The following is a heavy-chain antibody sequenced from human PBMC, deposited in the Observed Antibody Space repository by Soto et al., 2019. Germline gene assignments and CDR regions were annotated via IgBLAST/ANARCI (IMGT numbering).Heavy chain of an antibody. J-gene: IGHJ4*02. CDR1: AFPFTNYA. Sequence: GRSLCLSCVASAFPFTNYAMSWVRQAPGKGLEWVSTISGNDDSTYYAEAVKGRCIISRDNSKNTLDLQMSSLRAQDTALYYCAKDLSKSVVFVFDYWGQGIRVTVSS. D-gene: IGHD2-15*01. V-gene: IGHV3-23*01. CDR2: ISGNDDST. CDR3: AKDLSKSVVFVFDY.